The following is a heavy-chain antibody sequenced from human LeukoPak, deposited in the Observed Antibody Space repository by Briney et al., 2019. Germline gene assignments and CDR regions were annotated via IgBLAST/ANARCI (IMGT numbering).Heavy chain of an antibody. CDR1: GFTVSSNY. D-gene: IGHD2-21*02. V-gene: IGHV3-53*01. Sequence: GGSLRLSCAASGFTVSSNYMSWVRQAPGVGLEWVSIIYSDATTYYLDSVKGRFTISRDNSKNTLYLQMNTLRAEDTAVYYCARWFCGSDGCYYDYWGQGTLVTVSS. CDR3: ARWFCGSDGCYYDY. CDR2: IYSDATT. J-gene: IGHJ4*02.